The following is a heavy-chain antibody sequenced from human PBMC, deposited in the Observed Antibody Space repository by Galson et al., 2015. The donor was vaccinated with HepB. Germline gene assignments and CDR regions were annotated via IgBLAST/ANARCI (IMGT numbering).Heavy chain of an antibody. CDR2: IKSKTDGGTT. CDR1: GFTFSNAW. V-gene: IGHV3-15*01. D-gene: IGHD2-15*01. CDR3: TTQYCSGGSCYSEWSVGGLEFDY. J-gene: IGHJ4*02. Sequence: SLRLSCAASGFTFSNAWMSWVRQAPGKGLEWVGRIKSKTDGGTTDYAAPVKGRFTISRDDSKNTLYLQMNSLKTEDTAVYYCTTQYCSGGSCYSEWSVGGLEFDYWGQGTLVTVSS.